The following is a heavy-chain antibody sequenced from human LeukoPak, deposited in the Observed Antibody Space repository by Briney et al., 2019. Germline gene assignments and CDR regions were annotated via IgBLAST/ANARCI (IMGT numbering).Heavy chain of an antibody. V-gene: IGHV3-23*01. Sequence: PAGGSLRLSCAASGFTLSSYAMSWVRQAPGKGLEWVSAISGSGGSTYYADSVKGRFTISRDNSTNTLYLQMNSLRAEETAVYYCAKGPKWCGESHFDYWGQGTLVTVSS. J-gene: IGHJ4*02. CDR1: GFTLSSYA. CDR3: AKGPKWCGESHFDY. D-gene: IGHD3-10*01. CDR2: ISGSGGST.